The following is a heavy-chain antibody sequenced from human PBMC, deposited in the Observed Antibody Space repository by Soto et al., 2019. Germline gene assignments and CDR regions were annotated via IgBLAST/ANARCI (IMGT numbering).Heavy chain of an antibody. J-gene: IGHJ4*02. Sequence: QVQLVESGGGVVQPGRSLRLSCAASGFTFSSYAMHWVRQAPGKGLEWVAVIAYDGRNKYYADSVKGRFTISRDNSKNTLYLQMNSLRIEDTAVYYCARELESVFDYWGQGTLVTVSS. D-gene: IGHD1-1*01. CDR3: ARELESVFDY. V-gene: IGHV3-30*04. CDR1: GFTFSSYA. CDR2: IAYDGRNK.